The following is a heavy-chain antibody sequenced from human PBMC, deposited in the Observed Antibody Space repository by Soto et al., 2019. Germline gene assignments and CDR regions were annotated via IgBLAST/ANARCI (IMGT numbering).Heavy chain of an antibody. CDR1: GFTFRSYV. CDR3: ARWGTTGGLDV. CDR2: TSYDGSNN. Sequence: QVQLVESGGGVVQPGTSLRLSCVGSGFTFRSYVIHWVRQAPGKGLERVALTSYDGSNNFYGDSVKGRFTISRDNSRNTVELQMDSLRLEDTALYYCARWGTTGGLDVGGQGTLVSVSS. J-gene: IGHJ4*02. V-gene: IGHV3-33*05. D-gene: IGHD3-16*01.